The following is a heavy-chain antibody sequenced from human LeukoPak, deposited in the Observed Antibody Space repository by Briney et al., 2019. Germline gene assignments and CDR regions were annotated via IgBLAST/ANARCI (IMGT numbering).Heavy chain of an antibody. Sequence: SETLSLTCSVSGDSVSRYYWSWIRQPPGKGLEWIGHIYHSGITNYNPSLKSRVTISLDTSKNHFSLKLTSVTAADTAVYYCARVQRPLDGADYWGQGTLVTVSS. CDR2: IYHSGIT. CDR1: GDSVSRYY. J-gene: IGHJ4*02. V-gene: IGHV4-59*02. D-gene: IGHD1-1*01. CDR3: ARVQRPLDGADY.